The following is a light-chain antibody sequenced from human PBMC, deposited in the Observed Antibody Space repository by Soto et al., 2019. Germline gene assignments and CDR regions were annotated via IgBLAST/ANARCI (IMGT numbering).Light chain of an antibody. CDR2: GAS. Sequence: EIVLTQSPGTLSLSPGERATLSCRASQSVSSSALAWYQQKPGQAPRRLIYGASSRATGIPDRFSGSGSGTDFTLTISRLEPEDFAVYYCQQRSNWPPLTFGGGTKVEIK. CDR3: QQRSNWPPLT. V-gene: IGKV3D-20*02. J-gene: IGKJ4*01. CDR1: QSVSSSA.